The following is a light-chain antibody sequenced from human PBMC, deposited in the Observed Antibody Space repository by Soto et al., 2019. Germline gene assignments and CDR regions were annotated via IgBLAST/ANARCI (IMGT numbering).Light chain of an antibody. CDR1: NSNIDSSS. CDR3: AAWDVSLNGLYV. CDR2: NDN. Sequence: SALTQPPSGSGTPGQRVTLSCSGSNSNIDSSSVNWYQQFPGTAPKLLIYNDNQWPSGVPDRFSGSRSGTSASLAISGLQSEDEADYYCAAWDVSLNGLYVFGTGTKVTVL. J-gene: IGLJ1*01. V-gene: IGLV1-44*01.